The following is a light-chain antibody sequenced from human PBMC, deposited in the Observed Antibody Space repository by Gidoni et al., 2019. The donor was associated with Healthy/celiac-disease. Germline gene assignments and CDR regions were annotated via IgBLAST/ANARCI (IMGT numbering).Light chain of an antibody. CDR2: QDS. V-gene: IGLV3-1*01. CDR1: KLGDKY. Sequence: SYELTQPPSVSVSPGQTASITCSGDKLGDKYACWYQQKPGQSPVLVIYQDSKRPSGTPERFSGSNSGNTATLTISGTQAMDEADYYCQAWDSSTMGVFGGGTKLTVL. CDR3: QAWDSSTMGV. J-gene: IGLJ2*01.